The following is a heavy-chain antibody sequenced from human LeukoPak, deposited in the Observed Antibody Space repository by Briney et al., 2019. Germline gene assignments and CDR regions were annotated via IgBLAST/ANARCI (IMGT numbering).Heavy chain of an antibody. D-gene: IGHD1-14*01. Sequence: ASVKVSCKASGYTFTSLYMHWVRQAPGQGLEWMGIINPSGGRASYAQKFQGRVTMTRDTSISTAYMELSRLRSDDTAVYYCARVWGHGTLDAFDIWGQGTMVTVSS. V-gene: IGHV1-46*01. CDR3: ARVWGHGTLDAFDI. CDR2: INPSGGRA. CDR1: GYTFTSLY. J-gene: IGHJ3*02.